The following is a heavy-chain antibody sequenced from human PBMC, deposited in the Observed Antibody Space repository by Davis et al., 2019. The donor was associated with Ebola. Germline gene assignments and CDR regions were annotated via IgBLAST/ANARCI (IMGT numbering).Heavy chain of an antibody. J-gene: IGHJ5*02. Sequence: MPSETLSLTCTVSGGSVSSGSYYWSWIRQPPGKGLEWIGEINHSGSTNYNPSLKSRVTISVDTSKNQFSLKLSSVTAADTAVYYCARGYSSWFDPWGQGTLVTVSS. CDR1: GGSVSSGSYY. CDR3: ARGYSSWFDP. D-gene: IGHD5-18*01. CDR2: INHSGST. V-gene: IGHV4-39*07.